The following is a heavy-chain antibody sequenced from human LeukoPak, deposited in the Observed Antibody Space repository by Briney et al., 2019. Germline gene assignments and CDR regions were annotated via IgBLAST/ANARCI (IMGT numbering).Heavy chain of an antibody. CDR3: AKDRCSGGSCYFDY. Sequence: GGSLRLSCAASGFTFSSYAMSWVRLAPGKGLEWVSAISGSGGSTYYADSVKGRFTISRDNSKNTLYLQMNSLRAEDTAVYYCAKDRCSGGSCYFDYWGQGTLVTVSS. J-gene: IGHJ4*02. CDR2: ISGSGGST. D-gene: IGHD2-15*01. V-gene: IGHV3-23*01. CDR1: GFTFSSYA.